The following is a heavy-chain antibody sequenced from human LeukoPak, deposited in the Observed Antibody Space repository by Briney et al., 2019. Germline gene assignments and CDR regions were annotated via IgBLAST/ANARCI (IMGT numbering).Heavy chain of an antibody. J-gene: IGHJ3*02. CDR2: IYYSGST. D-gene: IGHD5-24*01. CDR3: ASGRQERWLQSSDAFDI. V-gene: IGHV4-39*07. CDR1: GGSISSSSHY. Sequence: TSSETLSLTCTVSGGSISSSSHYWGWIRQPPGKGLEWIGSIYYSGSTYYNPSLKSRVTISVDTSKNQFSLKLSSVTAADTAVYNCASGRQERWLQSSDAFDIWGQGTMVTVSS.